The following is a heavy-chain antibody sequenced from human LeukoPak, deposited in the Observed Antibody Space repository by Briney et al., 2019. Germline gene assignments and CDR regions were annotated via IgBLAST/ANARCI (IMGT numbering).Heavy chain of an antibody. Sequence: ASVKVSCKASGYTFTSYGISWVRQAPGQGLEWMGWINPNSGGTNYAQKFQGWVTMTRDTSISTAYMELSRLRSDDTAVYYCARGDSSGYYPDDYWGQGTLVTVSS. CDR2: INPNSGGT. CDR3: ARGDSSGYYPDDY. CDR1: GYTFTSYG. J-gene: IGHJ4*02. D-gene: IGHD3-22*01. V-gene: IGHV1-2*04.